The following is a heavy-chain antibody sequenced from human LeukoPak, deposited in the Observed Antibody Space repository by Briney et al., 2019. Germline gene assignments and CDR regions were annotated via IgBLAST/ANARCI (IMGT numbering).Heavy chain of an antibody. CDR3: ARSPGSYDSSGQFDY. CDR2: INHSGST. D-gene: IGHD3-22*01. Sequence: SETLPLTCAVYGGSFSGYYWSWIRQPPGKGLEWIGEINHSGSTNYNPSLKSRVTISVDTSKNQFSLKLSSVTAADTAVYYCARSPGSYDSSGQFDYWGQGTLVTVSS. V-gene: IGHV4-34*01. CDR1: GGSFSGYY. J-gene: IGHJ4*02.